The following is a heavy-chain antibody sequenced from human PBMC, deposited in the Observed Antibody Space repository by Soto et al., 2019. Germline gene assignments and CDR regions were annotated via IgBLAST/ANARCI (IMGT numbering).Heavy chain of an antibody. D-gene: IGHD3-10*01. V-gene: IGHV3-48*04. CDR1: GFTFSSYS. J-gene: IGHJ6*03. CDR2: ISSSSSNI. CDR3: ARDGENMVRGVIDYYMDV. Sequence: PGGSPRLSCAASGFTFSSYSMNWVRQAPGKGLEWVSYISSSSSNIYYADSVKGRFTISRDNAKNSLYLQMNSLRAEDTAVYYCARDGENMVRGVIDYYMDVWGKGTTVTVSS.